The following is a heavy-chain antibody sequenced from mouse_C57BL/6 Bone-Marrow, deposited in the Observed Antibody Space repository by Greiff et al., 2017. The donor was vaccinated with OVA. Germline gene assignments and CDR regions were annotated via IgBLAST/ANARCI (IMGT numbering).Heavy chain of an antibody. CDR1: GYTFTSYW. CDR2: IYPGSGST. CDR3: ARLYYGSRALGDY. Sequence: QVQLQQPGAELVKPGASVKMSCKASGYTFTSYWITWVKQRPGQGLEWIGDIYPGSGSTNYNEKFKSKATLTVDTSSSTAYMQLSSLTSEDSAVYYCARLYYGSRALGDYWGQGTSVTVSS. J-gene: IGHJ4*01. V-gene: IGHV1-55*01. D-gene: IGHD1-1*01.